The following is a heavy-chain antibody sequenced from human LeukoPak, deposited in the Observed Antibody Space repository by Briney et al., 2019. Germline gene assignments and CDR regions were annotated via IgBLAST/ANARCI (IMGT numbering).Heavy chain of an antibody. CDR3: ARMGRPKTFDP. CDR2: IYYSGST. V-gene: IGHV4-31*02. Sequence: LRLSCAASGFTFSSSAMSWIRQHPGKGLEWIGYIYYSGSTYYNPSLKSRVTISVDTSKNQFSLKLSSVTAADTAVYYCARMGRPKTFDPWGQGTLVTVSS. J-gene: IGHJ5*02. D-gene: IGHD1-26*01. CDR1: GFTFSSSA.